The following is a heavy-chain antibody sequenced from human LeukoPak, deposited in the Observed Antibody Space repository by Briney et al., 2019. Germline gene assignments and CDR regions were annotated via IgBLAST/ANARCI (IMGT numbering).Heavy chain of an antibody. CDR1: GFTVSSNY. Sequence: GGSLRLSCAASGFTVSSNYMAWVRQAPGKGLEWVSFINSGGTTYYADSVKGRFTISRDNSKNTLYLQINSLRVEDTAVYYCARGIGVDYWGQGTLVTVSP. CDR2: INSGGTT. V-gene: IGHV3-66*01. CDR3: ARGIGVDY. D-gene: IGHD2/OR15-2a*01. J-gene: IGHJ4*02.